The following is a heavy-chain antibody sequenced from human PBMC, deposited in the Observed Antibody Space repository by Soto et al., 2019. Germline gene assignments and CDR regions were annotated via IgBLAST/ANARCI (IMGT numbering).Heavy chain of an antibody. CDR3: ARPPGYISDWYYFDL. V-gene: IGHV1-2*02. CDR1: GYSFIDYY. D-gene: IGHD3-9*01. CDR2: ISPKSGGT. J-gene: IGHJ4*02. Sequence: ASVNVSCKASGYSFIDYYMHWVRQAPGQGFECMGRISPKSGGTNHAQKFEGRVTMTWDTSLNTAYMELSSLISDDTAVYYCARPPGYISDWYYFDLWGQGTLVTVSS.